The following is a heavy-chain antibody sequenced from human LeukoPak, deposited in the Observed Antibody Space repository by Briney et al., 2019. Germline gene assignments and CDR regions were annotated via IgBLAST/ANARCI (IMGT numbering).Heavy chain of an antibody. CDR3: TVEKAGDFWSGYYSNWFDP. CDR1: GFTFSGSA. J-gene: IGHJ5*02. V-gene: IGHV3-73*01. D-gene: IGHD3-3*01. CDR2: IRSKANSYAT. Sequence: GGSLRLSCAASGFTFSGSAMHWVRQASGEGLEWVGRIRSKANSYATAYAASVKGRFTISRDDSKNTAYLQMNSLKTEDTAVYYCTVEKAGDFWSGYYSNWFDPWGQGTLVTVSS.